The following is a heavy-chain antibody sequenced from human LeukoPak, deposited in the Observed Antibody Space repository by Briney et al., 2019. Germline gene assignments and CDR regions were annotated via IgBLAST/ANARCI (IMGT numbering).Heavy chain of an antibody. V-gene: IGHV4-38-2*02. D-gene: IGHD6-19*01. Sequence: PSESLSLTCTVSGYSISSGYFWGWVRQPPGKGLELIGNIYHSGSTYYNPSLKGRFTISVDTSKNPFSLKLSSVTAADTAVYYCARTLYSSGWCPFDYWGQGALVTVSS. CDR1: GYSISSGYF. J-gene: IGHJ4*02. CDR2: IYHSGST. CDR3: ARTLYSSGWCPFDY.